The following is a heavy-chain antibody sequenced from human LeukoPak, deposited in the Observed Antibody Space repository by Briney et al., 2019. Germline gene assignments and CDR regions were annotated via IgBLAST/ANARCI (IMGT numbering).Heavy chain of an antibody. CDR2: IYYSWST. CDR1: GGSLSSYY. J-gene: IGHJ5*02. V-gene: IGHV4-59*01. Sequence: SETLSLTCTVSGGSLSSYYWSWIRQPPGEGLEGIGYIYYSWSTNYNPSLKSRLTISVDTSKNQFPLKLSSVTAADTAVYYCARVEAGPLLWFDPWGQGTLVTVSS. D-gene: IGHD6-19*01. CDR3: ARVEAGPLLWFDP.